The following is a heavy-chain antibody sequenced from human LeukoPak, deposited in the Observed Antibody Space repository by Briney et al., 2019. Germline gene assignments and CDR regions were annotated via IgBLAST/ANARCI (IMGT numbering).Heavy chain of an antibody. CDR1: GYTFTSYA. CDR3: ARATVARYGMDV. V-gene: IGHV1-3*01. J-gene: IGHJ6*02. D-gene: IGHD4-23*01. CDR2: INAGNGNT. Sequence: ASVKVSCKASGYTFTSYAMHWVRQAPGQRLEWMGWINAGNGNTKYSQKFRGRVTITRDTSASTAYMELSSLRSEDTAVYYCARATVARYGMDVWGQGTTVTVSS.